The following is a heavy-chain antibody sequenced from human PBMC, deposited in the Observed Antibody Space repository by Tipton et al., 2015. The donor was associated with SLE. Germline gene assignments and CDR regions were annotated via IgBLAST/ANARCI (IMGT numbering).Heavy chain of an antibody. CDR3: ARVDGHSSSGRRRFDY. V-gene: IGHV4-61*05. CDR2: IYYSGST. D-gene: IGHD6-13*01. J-gene: IGHJ4*02. Sequence: TLSLTCTVPGGSISSSSYYWGWIRQPPGKGLEWIGYIYYSGSTNYNPSLKSRVTISVDTSKNQFSLKLSSVTAADTAVYYCARVDGHSSSGRRRFDYWGQGTLVTVSS. CDR1: GGSISSSSYY.